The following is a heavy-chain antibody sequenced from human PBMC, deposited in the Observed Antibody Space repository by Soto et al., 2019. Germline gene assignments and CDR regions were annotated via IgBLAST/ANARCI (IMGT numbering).Heavy chain of an antibody. V-gene: IGHV1-69*01. CDR1: GGTFSSYA. CDR2: IIPIFGTA. Sequence: QVQLVQSGAEVKKPGSSVKVSCKASGGTFSSYAISWVRQAPGQGLEWMGGIIPIFGTANYAQKFQGRVTIPADESTSTAYMELSSLRSEDTAVYYCARSIAAAGTRGGYYYGMDVWGQGTTVTVSS. D-gene: IGHD6-13*01. J-gene: IGHJ6*02. CDR3: ARSIAAAGTRGGYYYGMDV.